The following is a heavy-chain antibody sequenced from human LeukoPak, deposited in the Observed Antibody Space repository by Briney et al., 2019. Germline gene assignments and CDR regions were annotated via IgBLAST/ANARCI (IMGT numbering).Heavy chain of an antibody. Sequence: GGSLRLSCAASGFTFSSYAMHWVRQAPGKGLEWVAVISYDGSNKYYADSVKGRFTISRDNSKNTLYLQMNSLRAEDTAVYYCARGKGLRYFDWLPPGYWGQGTLVTVSS. CDR1: GFTFSSYA. V-gene: IGHV3-30*04. D-gene: IGHD3-9*01. CDR3: ARGKGLRYFDWLPPGY. J-gene: IGHJ4*02. CDR2: ISYDGSNK.